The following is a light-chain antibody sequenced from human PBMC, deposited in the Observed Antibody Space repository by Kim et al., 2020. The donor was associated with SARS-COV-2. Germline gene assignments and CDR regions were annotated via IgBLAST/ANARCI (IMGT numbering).Light chain of an antibody. CDR2: KAS. Sequence: SATVRDRVTITCRAIQSISSLLAFYQQKPGKAPKDLIYKASSLESGVPSRFIGSGSGAEFTLTISSLQPDDFATYYCQQYYSYPTFGQGTKVDI. V-gene: IGKV1-5*03. J-gene: IGKJ1*01. CDR3: QQYYSYPT. CDR1: QSISSL.